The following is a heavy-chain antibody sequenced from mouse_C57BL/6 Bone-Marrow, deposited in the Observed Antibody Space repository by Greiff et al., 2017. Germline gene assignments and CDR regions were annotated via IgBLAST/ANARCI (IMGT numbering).Heavy chain of an antibody. V-gene: IGHV14-2*01. CDR3: ATPNYGSSYGYWYFDV. CDR1: GFNINDYY. D-gene: IGHD1-1*01. Sequence: VQLQQSGAELVKPGASVKLSCTASGFNINDYYMHWVKQRTEQGLEWIGRIDPEDGETKYAPKFQGKDPITADPSSNTAYRQLSSLTSEDTAVYYCATPNYGSSYGYWYFDVWGTGTTVTVSS. J-gene: IGHJ1*03. CDR2: IDPEDGET.